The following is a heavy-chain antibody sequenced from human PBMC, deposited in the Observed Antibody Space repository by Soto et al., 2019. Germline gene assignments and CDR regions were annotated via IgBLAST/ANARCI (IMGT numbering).Heavy chain of an antibody. D-gene: IGHD6-13*01. CDR1: GYTFTSYG. J-gene: IGHJ5*02. CDR3: AREIILDEQLVPWFDP. Sequence: QVQLVQSGAEVKKPGASVKVSCKASGYTFTSYGISWVRQAPGQGLEWMGWIRAYNGNTNYAQKLQGRVTMTTDTSTSTAYMELRSLRSDDTAVYYCAREIILDEQLVPWFDPWGQGTLVTVSS. V-gene: IGHV1-18*01. CDR2: IRAYNGNT.